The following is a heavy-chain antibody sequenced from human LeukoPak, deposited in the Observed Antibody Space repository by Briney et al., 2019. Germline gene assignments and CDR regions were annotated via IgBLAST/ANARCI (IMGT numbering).Heavy chain of an antibody. J-gene: IGHJ3*02. CDR1: GGSISSSNW. CDR2: IYHSGST. D-gene: IGHD6-6*01. CDR3: ARAQIAARDDAFDI. V-gene: IGHV4-4*02. Sequence: SETLSLTCTVSGGSISSSNWWSWVRQPPGKGLEWIGYIYHSGSTYYNPSLKSRVTISVDRSKNQFSLKLSSVTAADTAVYYCARAQIAARDDAFDIWGQGTMITVSS.